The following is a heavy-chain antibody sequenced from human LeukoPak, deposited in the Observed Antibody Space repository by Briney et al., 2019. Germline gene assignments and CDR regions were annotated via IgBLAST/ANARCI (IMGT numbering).Heavy chain of an antibody. Sequence: PGGSLRLSCAASGFTINTNYMSWVRQAPGKGLEWVSGIYTGNSTIYADSVRGRFTISRDNSKNTFYLQMNSLRAEDTAVYYCARRGSAAFTDSWGQGTLVTVSS. V-gene: IGHV3-53*01. CDR2: IYTGNST. CDR3: ARRGSAAFTDS. J-gene: IGHJ4*02. D-gene: IGHD3-3*02. CDR1: GFTINTNY.